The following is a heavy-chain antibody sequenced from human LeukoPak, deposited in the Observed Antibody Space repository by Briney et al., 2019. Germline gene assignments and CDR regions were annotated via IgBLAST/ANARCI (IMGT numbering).Heavy chain of an antibody. J-gene: IGHJ3*02. V-gene: IGHV1-8*02. CDR2: MNPNSGNT. CDR3: ARGHRDDAFDI. Sequence: ASVKVSCKASGGTFSSYAISWVRQAPGQGLEWMGWMNPNSGNTGYAQKFQGRVTMTRNTSISTAYMELSSLRSGDTAVYYCARGHRDDAFDIWGQGTMVTVSS. CDR1: GGTFSSYA.